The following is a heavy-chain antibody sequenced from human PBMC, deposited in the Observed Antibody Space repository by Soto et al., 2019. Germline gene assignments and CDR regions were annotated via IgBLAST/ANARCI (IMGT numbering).Heavy chain of an antibody. D-gene: IGHD2-8*01. J-gene: IGHJ5*02. CDR3: ARGRGVYAIRRNWFDP. CDR1: GGSISSGGYY. Sequence: QVQLQESGPGLVKPSQTLSLTCTVSGGSISSGGYYWSWIRQHPGKGLEWIGYIYYSGSTYYNPSLKSRVTISVDTSKNQFSLKLSSVTAADTAVYYCARGRGVYAIRRNWFDPWGQGTLVTVSS. V-gene: IGHV4-31*03. CDR2: IYYSGST.